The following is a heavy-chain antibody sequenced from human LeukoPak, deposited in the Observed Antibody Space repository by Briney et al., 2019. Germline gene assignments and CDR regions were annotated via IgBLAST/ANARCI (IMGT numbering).Heavy chain of an antibody. J-gene: IGHJ4*02. CDR3: AREIVLVTGMFDY. D-gene: IGHD2-21*02. Sequence: GASVKVSCKASGYTFTAYYLHWVRQAPGQGLEWMGWINPNNGGTNYAQKFQGRVTMTRDPSINTACMELSSLTSDDTAVYYCAREIVLVTGMFDYWGQGTLVTVSS. CDR2: INPNNGGT. CDR1: GYTFTAYY. V-gene: IGHV1-2*02.